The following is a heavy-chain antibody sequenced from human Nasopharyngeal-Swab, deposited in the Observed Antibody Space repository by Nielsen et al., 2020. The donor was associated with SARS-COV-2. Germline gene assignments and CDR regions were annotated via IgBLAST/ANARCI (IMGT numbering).Heavy chain of an antibody. CDR1: GGTFSSYA. D-gene: IGHD3-22*01. J-gene: IGHJ3*02. V-gene: IGHV1-69*13. CDR3: ARDRDSSGYYYSNQAFDI. CDR2: IIPIFGTA. Sequence: SVKVSCKASGGTFSSYAISWVRQAPGQGLEWMGGIIPIFGTANYAQKFQGRVTITADESTSTAYMELSSLRSEDTAVYYCARDRDSSGYYYSNQAFDIWGQGTMVTVSS.